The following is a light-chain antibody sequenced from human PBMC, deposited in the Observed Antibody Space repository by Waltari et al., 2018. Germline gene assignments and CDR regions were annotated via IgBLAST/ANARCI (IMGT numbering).Light chain of an antibody. V-gene: IGKV1-39*01. Sequence: DIQMTQSPSSLSASVGDRVTITCRASQSISSYLNWYQQKPGKAPKLLIYAASSLQSGVPSRFSGSGSGTDFTLTISSLQPEDFATYYCQHSYSTGLTFGGGTKVEIK. CDR3: QHSYSTGLT. CDR2: AAS. CDR1: QSISSY. J-gene: IGKJ4*01.